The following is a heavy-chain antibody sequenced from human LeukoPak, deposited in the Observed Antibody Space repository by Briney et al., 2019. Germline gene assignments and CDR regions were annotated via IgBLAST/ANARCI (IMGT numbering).Heavy chain of an antibody. J-gene: IGHJ4*02. V-gene: IGHV4-59*01. Sequence: KPSETLSLTCTVSGGSISSYYWSWIRQPPGKGLEWIGYIYYSGSTNYNPSLKNRVTISVDTSKNQFSLKLSSVTAADTAVYYCARVSSSWYRVLDYWGQGTLVTVSS. CDR1: GGSISSYY. CDR3: ARVSSSWYRVLDY. D-gene: IGHD6-13*01. CDR2: IYYSGST.